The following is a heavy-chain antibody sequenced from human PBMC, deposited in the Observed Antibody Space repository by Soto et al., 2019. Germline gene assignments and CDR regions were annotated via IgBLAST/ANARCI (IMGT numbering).Heavy chain of an antibody. CDR1: GGSISSSNW. V-gene: IGHV4-4*02. Sequence: QVQLQESGPGLVKPSGTLSLTCAVSGGSISSSNWWSWVRQPPGKGLEWIGEIYHSGSTNYNPSLTLRVTISGDKSKNQFSLKLSTVTAADTAVYYCATTGIAAAGPPPGIDYWGQGTLVTVSS. CDR2: IYHSGST. D-gene: IGHD6-13*01. CDR3: ATTGIAAAGPPPGIDY. J-gene: IGHJ4*02.